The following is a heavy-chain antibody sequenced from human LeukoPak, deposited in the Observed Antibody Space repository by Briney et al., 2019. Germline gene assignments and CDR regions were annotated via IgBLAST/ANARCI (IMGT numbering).Heavy chain of an antibody. CDR2: IYTSGST. V-gene: IGHV4-4*07. CDR3: ARDGNQLLWFGELSGWFDP. CDR1: GGSFSSYY. Sequence: SETLSLTCAVYGGSFSSYYWSWIRQPAGKGLEWIGRIYTSGSTNYNPSLKSRVTMSVDTSKNQFSLKLSSVTAADTAVYYCARDGNQLLWFGELSGWFDPWGQGTLVTVSS. J-gene: IGHJ5*02. D-gene: IGHD3-10*01.